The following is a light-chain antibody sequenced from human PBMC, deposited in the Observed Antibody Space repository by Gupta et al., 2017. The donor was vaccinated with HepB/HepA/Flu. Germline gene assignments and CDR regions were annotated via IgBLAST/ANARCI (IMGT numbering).Light chain of an antibody. CDR1: NLGNKY. CDR3: QAWDTRTVV. Sequence: SVSPGQTTSITCSGDNLGNKYTSWYQQKPGQSPVMVIYQDTKRPSGIPERFSGSNSGNTATLTISGTQATDEADYYCQAWDTRTVVFGGGTKLTVL. CDR2: QDT. J-gene: IGLJ2*01. V-gene: IGLV3-1*01.